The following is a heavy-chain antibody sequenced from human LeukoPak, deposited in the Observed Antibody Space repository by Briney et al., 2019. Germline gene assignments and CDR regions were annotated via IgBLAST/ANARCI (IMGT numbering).Heavy chain of an antibody. D-gene: IGHD4-23*01. J-gene: IGHJ4*02. CDR1: GFTFSNAW. Sequence: GGSLRLSCAASGFTFSNAWMNWVRQAPGKGLEWVSYISSRGIGIHYADSVKGRFTISRDNARNSLYLQMNSLRVEDTAVYYCARVDYAGNWPDYWGQGTLVTVSS. CDR2: ISSRGIGI. CDR3: ARVDYAGNWPDY. V-gene: IGHV3-48*04.